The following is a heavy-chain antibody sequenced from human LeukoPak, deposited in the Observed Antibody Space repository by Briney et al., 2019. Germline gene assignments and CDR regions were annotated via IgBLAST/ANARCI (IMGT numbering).Heavy chain of an antibody. J-gene: IGHJ5*02. Sequence: PSETLSLTCTVSGYSISSGYYWGWIRQPPGKGLEWIGSIYHSGSTYYNPSLKSRVTISVDTSKNQFSLKLSSVTAADTAVYYCASYDFWSGYYTAGWFDPWGQGTLVTVSS. CDR1: GYSISSGYY. CDR2: IYHSGST. D-gene: IGHD3-3*01. CDR3: ASYDFWSGYYTAGWFDP. V-gene: IGHV4-38-2*02.